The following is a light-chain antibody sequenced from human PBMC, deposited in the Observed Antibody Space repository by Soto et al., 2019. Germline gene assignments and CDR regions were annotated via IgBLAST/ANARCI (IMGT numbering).Light chain of an antibody. V-gene: IGKV3-11*01. CDR3: QQYNNWPWT. Sequence: EVVLTQSPDTLSLSPGERATLSCRASQSVSSFLAWYQQKPGQAPRPLIYDASNRATGIPARFSGSGSGTDFTLTISSLEPEDFAVYYCQQYNNWPWTFGQGTKVEIK. CDR1: QSVSSF. J-gene: IGKJ1*01. CDR2: DAS.